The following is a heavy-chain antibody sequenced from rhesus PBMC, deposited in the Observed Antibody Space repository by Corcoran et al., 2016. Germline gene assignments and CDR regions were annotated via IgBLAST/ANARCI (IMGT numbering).Heavy chain of an antibody. Sequence: QVQLQESGPGLVKPSETLSLTCAVSGASVSDAYYWSWIRQSPGKGLEWIGNVYGRGGGTNDNPSLKNRVTISMDTSKNHFSLRLSSVTAADTAVYYCAGTSNFFDYWGQGVLVTVSS. J-gene: IGHJ4*01. CDR1: GASVSDAYY. CDR2: VYGRGGGT. D-gene: IGHD3-9*01. CDR3: AGTSNFFDY. V-gene: IGHV4-106*01.